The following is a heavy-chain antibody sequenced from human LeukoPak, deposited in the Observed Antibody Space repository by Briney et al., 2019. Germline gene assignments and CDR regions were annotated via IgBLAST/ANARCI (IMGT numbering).Heavy chain of an antibody. D-gene: IGHD3-10*01. J-gene: IGHJ5*02. CDR1: GLTFSTYG. Sequence: GGSLRLSCAASGLTFSTYGMPWIRQAPGKGLEWLAHSGASGSGYTKDYEDLARGRFTISRDNAKNSLYLQMDSLRAEDTAVYYCARNKGVRGELDPWGQGTLVTVSS. CDR2: SGASGSGYTK. CDR3: ARNKGVRGELDP. V-gene: IGHV3-48*04.